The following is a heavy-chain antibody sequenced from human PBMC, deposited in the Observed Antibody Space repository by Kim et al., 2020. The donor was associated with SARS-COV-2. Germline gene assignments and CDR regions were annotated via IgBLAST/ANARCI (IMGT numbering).Heavy chain of an antibody. CDR2: IGTAGDT. J-gene: IGHJ6*02. Sequence: GGSLRLSCAASGFTFSSYDMQWVRQATGKGLEWVAAIGTAGDTYYPGSVKGRFTISRENGKNSLYLQMNSLRAGDTAVYYCARAFDNLGSSSYFYYGMDVWGQGTTVTVSS. CDR1: GFTFSSYD. D-gene: IGHD6-6*01. CDR3: ARAFDNLGSSSYFYYGMDV. V-gene: IGHV3-13*04.